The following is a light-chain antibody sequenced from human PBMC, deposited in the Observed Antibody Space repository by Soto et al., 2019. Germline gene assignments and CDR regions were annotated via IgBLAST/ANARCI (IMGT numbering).Light chain of an antibody. J-gene: IGLJ1*01. CDR1: SSDVGGYNY. CDR3: QSYDNSPSTYV. V-gene: IGLV2-11*01. Sequence: SALTQPRSVSGSPGQSVTISCTGTSSDVGGYNYVSWYQQHPGKAPKLMIYDVSKRPSGVPDRFSGSKSGNTASLTISGLQAEDEADYYCQSYDNSPSTYVFGTGTKVTVL. CDR2: DVS.